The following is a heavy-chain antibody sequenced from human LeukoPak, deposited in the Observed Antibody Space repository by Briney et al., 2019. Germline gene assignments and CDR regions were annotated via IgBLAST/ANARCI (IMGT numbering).Heavy chain of an antibody. CDR3: ARGKQWLARAQTNFDY. CDR2: INPSGDST. Sequence: GASVKVSCKSSGYTFTNYYMHWVRQAPGQGLEWMGIINPSGDSTSYAKKFQGRVTMTRDTSTSTVYIDLSSLRSEDTAVYYCARGKQWLARAQTNFDYWGQGTLVTVSS. D-gene: IGHD6-19*01. CDR1: GYTFTNYY. V-gene: IGHV1-46*01. J-gene: IGHJ4*02.